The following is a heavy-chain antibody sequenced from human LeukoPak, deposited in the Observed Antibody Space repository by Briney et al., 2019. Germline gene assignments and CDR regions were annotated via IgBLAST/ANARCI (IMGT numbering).Heavy chain of an antibody. CDR2: ISSSSSTI. V-gene: IGHV3-48*01. CDR3: ARDLHSYGY. CDR1: GFTFSSYS. Sequence: HTWGSLRLSCAASGFTFSSYSMNWVRQAPGKGLEWVSYISSSSSTIYYADSVKGRFTISRDNAKNSLYLQMNSLRAEDTAVYYCARDLHSYGYWGQGTLVTVSS. J-gene: IGHJ4*02. D-gene: IGHD5-18*01.